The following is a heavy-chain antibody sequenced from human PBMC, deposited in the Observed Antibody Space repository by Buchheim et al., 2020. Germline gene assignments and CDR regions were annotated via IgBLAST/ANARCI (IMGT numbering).Heavy chain of an antibody. J-gene: IGHJ5*02. V-gene: IGHV1-46*01. CDR1: GYTFTSYY. Sequence: QVQLVQSGAEVKKPGASVKVSCKASGYTFTSYYMHWVRQAPGQGLEWMGIINPSGGSTSYAQKFQGRVTMTRDTSTSTAYLELSSLRSEDTAVYYCARALRIAAAGARLGWFDPWGQGTL. D-gene: IGHD6-13*01. CDR2: INPSGGST. CDR3: ARALRIAAAGARLGWFDP.